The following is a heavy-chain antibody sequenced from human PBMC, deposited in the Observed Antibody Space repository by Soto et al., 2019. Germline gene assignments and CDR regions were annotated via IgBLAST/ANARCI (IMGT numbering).Heavy chain of an antibody. CDR2: ISSNGGST. J-gene: IGHJ4*02. CDR3: ARIQGAYYYDSSGYLDY. V-gene: IGHV3-64*01. D-gene: IGHD3-22*01. Sequence: GGSLRLSCAASGFTFSSYAMHWVRQAPGKGLEYVSAISSNGGSTYYAISVKGRFTISRDNSKNTLYLQMGSLRAEDMAVYYCARIQGAYYYDSSGYLDYWGQGTLVTVSS. CDR1: GFTFSSYA.